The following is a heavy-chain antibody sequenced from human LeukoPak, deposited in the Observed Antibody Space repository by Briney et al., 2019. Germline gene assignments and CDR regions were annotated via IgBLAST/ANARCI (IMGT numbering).Heavy chain of an antibody. CDR1: SVSISSSSYY. Sequence: ASETLSLTCTVSSVSISSSSYYWGWIRQPPGKGLEWIGSIYYSGSTYYNPSLKSRVTISVDTSKNQFSLSLRSVTAADTAVYYCARRGWLQVIWGQGTLVTVSS. V-gene: IGHV4-39*01. CDR2: IYYSGST. CDR3: ARRGWLQVI. D-gene: IGHD5-18*01. J-gene: IGHJ4*02.